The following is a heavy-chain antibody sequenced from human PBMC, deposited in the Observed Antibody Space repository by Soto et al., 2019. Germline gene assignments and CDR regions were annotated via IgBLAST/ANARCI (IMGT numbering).Heavy chain of an antibody. Sequence: SGPTLVNPTQTLTLTCTFSGFSLSTSQVGVGWIRQPPGKALEWLAHVYWNDDKYYSLSLKSRLTISKDTSKSQVVLTMTNMDPVDTATYYCAHLNTRGYYLDYWGQGALVTVSS. J-gene: IGHJ4*02. CDR1: GFSLSTSQVG. CDR3: AHLNTRGYYLDY. V-gene: IGHV2-5*01. CDR2: VYWNDDK.